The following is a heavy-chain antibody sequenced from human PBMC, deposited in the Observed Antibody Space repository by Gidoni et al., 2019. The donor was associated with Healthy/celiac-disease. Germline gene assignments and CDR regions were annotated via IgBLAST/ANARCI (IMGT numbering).Heavy chain of an antibody. CDR2: KSYEGSNK. V-gene: IGHV3-30*03. CDR1: GFTFSSSG. D-gene: IGHD3-22*01. CDR3: ARVGYYYDSSGYYSDYYYDGMDV. J-gene: IGHJ6*02. Sequence: QVQLVESGGGVVQPGRSLRLSCAASGFTFSSSGMHWVRQAPGKGREWVAVKSYEGSNKDYADSVKGRFTISRDKSKNTLYLQMNSLRAEDTAVYYCARVGYYYDSSGYYSDYYYDGMDVWGQGTTVTVSS.